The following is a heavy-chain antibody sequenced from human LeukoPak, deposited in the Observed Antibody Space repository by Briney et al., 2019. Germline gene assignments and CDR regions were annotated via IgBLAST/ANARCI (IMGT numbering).Heavy chain of an antibody. Sequence: GGSLRLSCAASGFTFSDYYMSWSRQAPGKGLEWVSYISSSSDYANYADSVKGRFTISRDNAKNSLYLQMNSLRAEDTAVYYCARVGYYDFWGQGTMVTVSS. CDR2: ISSSSDYA. CDR3: ARVGYYDF. J-gene: IGHJ3*01. V-gene: IGHV3-11*05. D-gene: IGHD2-8*01. CDR1: GFTFSDYY.